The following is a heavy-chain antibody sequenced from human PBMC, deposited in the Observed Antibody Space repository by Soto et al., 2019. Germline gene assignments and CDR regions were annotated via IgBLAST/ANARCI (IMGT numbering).Heavy chain of an antibody. D-gene: IGHD1-26*01. CDR1: GGSISSYY. Sequence: PSGTVSRTCIDSGGSISSYYWSWIRQPPGKGLEWIGYIYYSGSTNYNPSLKSRVTISVDTSKNQFSLKLSSVTAADTAVYYCARHTRGEYYFDYWGQGTLVTVSS. J-gene: IGHJ4*02. CDR3: ARHTRGEYYFDY. CDR2: IYYSGST. V-gene: IGHV4-59*08.